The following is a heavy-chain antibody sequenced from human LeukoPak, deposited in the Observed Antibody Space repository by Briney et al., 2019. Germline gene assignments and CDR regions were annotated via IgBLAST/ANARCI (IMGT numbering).Heavy chain of an antibody. CDR1: GGSIGSYY. V-gene: IGHV4-4*07. J-gene: IGHJ6*02. CDR3: ARVPRNTYYYYGMDV. Sequence: SETLSLTCTVSGGSIGSYYWTWIRQPAGEGLEWIGRIYSSGSTNYNPSLKSRVTMSVDTSKNQVSLKVSSVTAADTAVYYCARVPRNTYYYYGMDVWGQGTTVTVSS. D-gene: IGHD1-14*01. CDR2: IYSSGST.